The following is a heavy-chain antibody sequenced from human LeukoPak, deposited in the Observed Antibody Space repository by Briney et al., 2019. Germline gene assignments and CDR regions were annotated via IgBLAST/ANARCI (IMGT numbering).Heavy chain of an antibody. CDR3: ARESGSSGYYYFDY. J-gene: IGHJ4*02. V-gene: IGHV3-15*01. CDR2: IKRKADGGPT. D-gene: IGHD3-22*01. Sequence: GGSLRLSCAASGFIFSDAWMTWVRQAPGKGLEWVGRIKRKADGGPTDYAAPVQGRFTISRDDSKNTLYLQMNSLRAEDTAVYYCARESGSSGYYYFDYWGQGTLVTVSS. CDR1: GFIFSDAW.